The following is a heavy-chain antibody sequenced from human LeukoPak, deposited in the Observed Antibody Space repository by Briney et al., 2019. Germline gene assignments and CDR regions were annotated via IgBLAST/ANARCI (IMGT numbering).Heavy chain of an antibody. J-gene: IGHJ4*02. V-gene: IGHV4-4*07. CDR2: IYTSGST. CDR3: ARDLGVGATPASDYYFDY. Sequence: SETLSLTCTVSGGSISSYYWSWIRQPAEKGLEWIGRIYTSGSTNYNPSLKSRVTMSVDTSKNQFSLKLSSVTAADTAVYYCARDLGVGATPASDYYFDYWGQGTLVTVSS. D-gene: IGHD1-26*01. CDR1: GGSISSYY.